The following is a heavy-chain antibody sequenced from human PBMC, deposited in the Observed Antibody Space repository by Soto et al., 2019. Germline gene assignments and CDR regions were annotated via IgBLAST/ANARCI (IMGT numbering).Heavy chain of an antibody. J-gene: IGHJ6*02. CDR2: ISYGGNNK. V-gene: IGHV3-30-3*01. CDR3: ARDLGCSWYIGGAKHYYGMDV. Sequence: QVQQEESGGGVVQTGMSLRLSCTASGFTFSSYAMHWVRQAPGKGLEWVALISYGGNNKYYAESVKGRFTISRDNSKNTLFLQMNSLRVEDTAVYYCARDLGCSWYIGGAKHYYGMDVWGQGTTVTVSS. CDR1: GFTFSSYA. D-gene: IGHD6-13*01.